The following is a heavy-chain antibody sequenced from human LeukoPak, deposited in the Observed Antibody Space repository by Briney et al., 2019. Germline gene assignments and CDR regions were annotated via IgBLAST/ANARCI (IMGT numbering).Heavy chain of an antibody. CDR1: GGSITTTNW. V-gene: IGHV4-4*02. J-gene: IGHJ4*02. CDR3: TRESGAFSPFGF. CDR2: VHLSGAT. Sequence: SETLSLTCAVSGGSITTTNWWSWVRQPPGKGLEWIGEVHLSGATNYNPSLESRVSMSIDKSKSHLSLEVTSVTAADTAIYYCTRESGAFSPFGFWGQGTLVTVSS. D-gene: IGHD1-26*01.